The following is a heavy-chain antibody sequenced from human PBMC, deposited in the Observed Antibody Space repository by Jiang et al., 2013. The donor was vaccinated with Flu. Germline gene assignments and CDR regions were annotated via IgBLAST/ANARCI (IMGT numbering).Heavy chain of an antibody. CDR3: ARHSDSVIVGATDAFDI. V-gene: IGHV4-39*01. D-gene: IGHD1-26*01. CDR2: IYYSGST. J-gene: IGHJ3*02. Sequence: GSIYYSGSTYYNPSLKSRVTISVDTSKNQFSLKLSSVTAADTAVYYCARHSDSVIVGATDAFDIWGQGTMVTVSS.